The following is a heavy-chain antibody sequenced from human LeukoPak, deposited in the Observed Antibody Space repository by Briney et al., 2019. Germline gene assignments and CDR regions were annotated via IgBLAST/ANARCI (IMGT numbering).Heavy chain of an antibody. D-gene: IGHD3-16*02. Sequence: SGPTLVKPTQTLTLTCTFSGFSLSTSGVGVGWIRQPPGKALEWLALIYWNDDKRYSPSLKSRLTITKDTSKNQVVLTMTNMDPVDTATYYCAHSEVVYYDYVWGSYRTYFGYWGQGTLVTVSS. J-gene: IGHJ4*02. CDR1: GFSLSTSGVG. CDR3: AHSEVVYYDYVWGSYRTYFGY. V-gene: IGHV2-5*01. CDR2: IYWNDDK.